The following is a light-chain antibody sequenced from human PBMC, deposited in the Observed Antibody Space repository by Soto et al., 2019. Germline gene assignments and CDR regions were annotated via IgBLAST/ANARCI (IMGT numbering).Light chain of an antibody. Sequence: EIVMTQSSATLVVASGGRTTLSFRGRQGISTIFAWYQPRPGQAPRLLMYGASTRAAGIPARFSGSGSGTEFTLTISSLQSEDFAVYYCQQYSKWPRTFGQGTKLEIK. J-gene: IGKJ2*01. V-gene: IGKV3-15*01. CDR3: QQYSKWPRT. CDR2: GAS. CDR1: QGISTI.